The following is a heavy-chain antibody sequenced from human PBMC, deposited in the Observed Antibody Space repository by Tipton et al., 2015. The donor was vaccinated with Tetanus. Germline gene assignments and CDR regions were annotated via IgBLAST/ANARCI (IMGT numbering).Heavy chain of an antibody. Sequence: SLRLSCAASGFRFSYSGMHWVRQAPGKGLEWVAVIPFDGRNKRYADSVKGRFIISRDNSKNTLYLQMNSLRPEDTAVYYCAKEFQRARIRFFDSWGQGSQVTASS. D-gene: IGHD2-15*01. CDR3: AKEFQRARIRFFDS. V-gene: IGHV3-30*18. J-gene: IGHJ4*02. CDR1: GFRFSYSG. CDR2: IPFDGRNK.